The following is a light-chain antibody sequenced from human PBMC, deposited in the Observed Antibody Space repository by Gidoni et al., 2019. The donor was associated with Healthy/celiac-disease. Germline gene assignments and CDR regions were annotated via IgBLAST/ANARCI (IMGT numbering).Light chain of an antibody. J-gene: IGKJ1*01. Sequence: DSQMNQSPSSLSASVGDRVTITCRASQSLSSYLHWYQQEPGNAPKLLIYAASSLQSGVPSRFSGSGSGTDFTLTISSLQPEDFATYYCQQSYSTPRTFGQGTKVEIK. V-gene: IGKV1-39*01. CDR1: QSLSSY. CDR3: QQSYSTPRT. CDR2: AAS.